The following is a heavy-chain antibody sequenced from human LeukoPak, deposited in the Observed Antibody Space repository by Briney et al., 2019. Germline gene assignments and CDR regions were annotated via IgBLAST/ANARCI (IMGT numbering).Heavy chain of an antibody. D-gene: IGHD5-18*01. CDR2: ISGSGSGGST. J-gene: IGHJ6*04. V-gene: IGHV3-23*01. CDR3: ARSGYSYEMDV. CDR1: GFTFSSSA. Sequence: GGSLRLSCAASGFTFSSSAMSWVRQAPGKELEWVSSISGSGSGGSTYYADSVKGRFTISRDNSKNTLYLQMNSLRAEDTAVYYCARSGYSYEMDVWGKGTTVTISS.